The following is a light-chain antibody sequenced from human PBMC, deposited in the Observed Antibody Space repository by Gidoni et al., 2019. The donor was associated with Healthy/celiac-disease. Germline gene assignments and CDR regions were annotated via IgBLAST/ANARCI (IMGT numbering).Light chain of an antibody. J-gene: IGKJ5*01. V-gene: IGKV1-39*01. CDR3: QQCYSTLLT. CDR2: AAS. Sequence: DIQTTQTPSSLSASVGDRVTITCRASQSISSYLNWFQQKPGKAPKLLIYAASSLPSGVPSRVRGRGSGTDFTLPISRLQPDDFATFYCQQCYSTLLTFGQGTRLEIK. CDR1: QSISSY.